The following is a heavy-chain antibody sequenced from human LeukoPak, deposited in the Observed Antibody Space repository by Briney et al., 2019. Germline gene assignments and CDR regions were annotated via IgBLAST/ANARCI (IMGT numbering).Heavy chain of an antibody. CDR2: INHSGST. CDR1: GGSFSGYY. Sequence: SETLSLTCAVYGGSFSGYYWSWIRQPPGKGLEWIGEINHSGSTNYNPSLKSRVTISVDTSKNQFSLKLSSVTAADTAVYYCARGFYGGRYWGQGTLVTVSS. CDR3: ARGFYGGRY. J-gene: IGHJ4*02. V-gene: IGHV4-34*01. D-gene: IGHD2/OR15-2a*01.